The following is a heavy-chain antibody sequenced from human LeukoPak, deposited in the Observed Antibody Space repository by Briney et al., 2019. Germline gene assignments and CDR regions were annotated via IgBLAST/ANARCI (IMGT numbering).Heavy chain of an antibody. V-gene: IGHV4-34*01. D-gene: IGHD2-15*01. CDR2: INHSGST. Sequence: SETLSLTCAVYGGSFSGYYWSWIRQPPGKGLEWIGEINHSGSTNYNPSLKSRVTISVDTSKNQFSLKLSSVTAADTAVYYCARYCSGGSCYSEGYGMDVWGQGTTVTVSS. J-gene: IGHJ6*02. CDR1: GGSFSGYY. CDR3: ARYCSGGSCYSEGYGMDV.